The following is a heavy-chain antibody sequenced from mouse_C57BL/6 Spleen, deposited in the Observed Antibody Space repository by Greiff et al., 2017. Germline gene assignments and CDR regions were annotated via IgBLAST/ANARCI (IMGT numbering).Heavy chain of an antibody. Sequence: VQLQQSGAELVRPGASVKLSCTASGFNIKDDYMHWVKQRPEHGLEWIGWLDPENGDTAYASKFQGKATITADTSSNTAYLQLSSLTSEDTAVYYCTHPDPGFDYWGQGTTLTVSS. V-gene: IGHV14-4*01. CDR1: GFNIKDDY. J-gene: IGHJ2*01. CDR3: THPDPGFDY. CDR2: LDPENGDT.